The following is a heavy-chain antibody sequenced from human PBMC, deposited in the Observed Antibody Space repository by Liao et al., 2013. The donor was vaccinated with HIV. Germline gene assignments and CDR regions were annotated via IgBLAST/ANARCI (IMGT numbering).Heavy chain of an antibody. CDR1: GGSISSYY. V-gene: IGHV4-4*07. Sequence: QVQLQESGPGLVKPSETLSLTCTVSGGSISSYYWSWIRQPAGKGLEWIGRIYTSGSTNYNPSLKSRVTMSEDTSKNQFSLKLSSVTAADTAVYYCARDGDSSSWYYYYMDVWGKGTTVTVSS. CDR3: ARDGDSSSWYYYYMDV. D-gene: IGHD6-13*01. J-gene: IGHJ6*03. CDR2: IYTSGST.